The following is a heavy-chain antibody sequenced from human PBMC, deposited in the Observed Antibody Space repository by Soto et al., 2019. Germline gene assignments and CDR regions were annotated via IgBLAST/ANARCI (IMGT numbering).Heavy chain of an antibody. CDR3: TRDQTFGGDYA. CDR2: ISGGSTYR. Sequence: QVQLVESGGGLVKPGGSLRLSCAASGFTFSDYYMSWVRQAPGKGLEWVSYISGGSTYRNYADSVKGRFTISRDNAKNSLYLQMNSLRAEDTAVYYCTRDQTFGGDYAWGQGTLVTVSS. D-gene: IGHD4-17*01. V-gene: IGHV3-11*06. CDR1: GFTFSDYY. J-gene: IGHJ5*02.